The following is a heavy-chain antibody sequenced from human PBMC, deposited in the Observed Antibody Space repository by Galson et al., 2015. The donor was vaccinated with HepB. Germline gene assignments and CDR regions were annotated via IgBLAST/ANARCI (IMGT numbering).Heavy chain of an antibody. CDR2: ISCTGGHT. D-gene: IGHD4-11*01. CDR1: GFTFSSYY. CDR3: AKAGDYSNYE. Sequence: SLRLSCAASGFTFSSYYMHWIRQAPGKGLEWVSAISCTGGHTYYADSARGRFTVSRDNAKNSLCLQVNSLRAEDTAVYYCAKAGDYSNYEWGQGTLVTVPS. V-gene: IGHV3-23*01. J-gene: IGHJ4*02.